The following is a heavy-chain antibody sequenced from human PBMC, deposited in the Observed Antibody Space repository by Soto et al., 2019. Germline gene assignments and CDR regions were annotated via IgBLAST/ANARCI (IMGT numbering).Heavy chain of an antibody. CDR1: GFTFSSYG. V-gene: IGHV3-33*01. J-gene: IGHJ4*02. CDR2: IWYDGGNK. Sequence: PGGSLRLSCAASGFTFSSYGMHWVRQAPGKGLEWVAVIWYDGGNKYYADSVKGRFTISRDNSKKTLYLQMNSLRAEDTAVYYCARGNGYDLKAVAAPYYFDYWGQGNLVTVSS. CDR3: ARGNGYDLKAVAAPYYFDY. D-gene: IGHD6-19*01.